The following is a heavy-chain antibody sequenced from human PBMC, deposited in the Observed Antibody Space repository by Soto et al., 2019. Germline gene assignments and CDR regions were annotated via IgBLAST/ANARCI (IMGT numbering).Heavy chain of an antibody. CDR2: ISGSGGST. Sequence: PGVSLRVSCGASGCTCSGYARSWVRQAPGKGLEWVSAISGSGGSTYYADSVKGRFTISRDNSKNTLYLQMNSLRAEDAAVYYCAKWGYCSGGSCYGFDYWGQGTLVTVSS. V-gene: IGHV3-23*01. CDR3: AKWGYCSGGSCYGFDY. J-gene: IGHJ4*02. D-gene: IGHD2-15*01. CDR1: GCTCSGYA.